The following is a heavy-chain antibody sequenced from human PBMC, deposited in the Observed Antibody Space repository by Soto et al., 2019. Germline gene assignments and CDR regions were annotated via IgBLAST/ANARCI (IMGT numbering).Heavy chain of an antibody. CDR1: GFTFSNAW. Sequence: GGSLRLSCAASGFTFSNAWMSWVRQAPGKGLEWVGRIKSKTDGGTTDYAAPVKGRFTISRDDSKNTLYLQMNSLKTEDTAVYYCSTDWTYYYDSSGYYNWFDPWGQGTLVTVS. V-gene: IGHV3-15*01. J-gene: IGHJ5*02. CDR3: STDWTYYYDSSGYYNWFDP. CDR2: IKSKTDGGTT. D-gene: IGHD3-22*01.